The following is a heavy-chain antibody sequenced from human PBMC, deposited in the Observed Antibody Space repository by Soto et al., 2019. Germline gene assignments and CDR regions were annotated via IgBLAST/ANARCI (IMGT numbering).Heavy chain of an antibody. Sequence: SETLSLTCTVSGGSISSYYWSWIRQPPGKGLEWIGYIYYSGSTNYNPSLKSRVTISVDTSKNQFSLKLSSVTAADTAVYYCARDLQGSYFDYWGQGTLVTVSS. V-gene: IGHV4-59*01. CDR3: ARDLQGSYFDY. D-gene: IGHD3-10*01. CDR1: GGSISSYY. CDR2: IYYSGST. J-gene: IGHJ4*02.